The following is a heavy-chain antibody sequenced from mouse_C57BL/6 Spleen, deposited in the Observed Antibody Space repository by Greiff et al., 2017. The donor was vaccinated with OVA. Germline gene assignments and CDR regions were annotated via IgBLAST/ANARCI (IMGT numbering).Heavy chain of an antibody. CDR2: IDPEDGET. D-gene: IGHD1-1*01. J-gene: IGHJ2*01. CDR3: AFTTVVPFDY. V-gene: IGHV14-2*01. Sequence: HLHPSFSYLFNPFSSVNFSFTSSFFNIKYYYMHWVNHITEQGLEWIGRIDPEDGETKYAPKFQGKATITADTSSNTAYLQLSSLTSEDTAVYYCAFTTVVPFDYWGQGTTLTVSS. CDR1: FFNIKYYY.